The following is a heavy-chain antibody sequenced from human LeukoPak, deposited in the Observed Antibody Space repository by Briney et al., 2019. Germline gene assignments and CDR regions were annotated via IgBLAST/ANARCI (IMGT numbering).Heavy chain of an antibody. J-gene: IGHJ6*02. CDR2: ISAYNGNT. V-gene: IGHV1-18*01. CDR1: GGTFSSYA. Sequence: ASVKVSCKASGGTFSSYAISWVRQAPGQGLEWMGWISAYNGNTNYAQKLQGRVTMTTDTSTSTAYMELRSLRSDDTAVYYCARHATVYYYYGMDVWGQGTTVTVSS. D-gene: IGHD2-15*01. CDR3: ARHATVYYYYGMDV.